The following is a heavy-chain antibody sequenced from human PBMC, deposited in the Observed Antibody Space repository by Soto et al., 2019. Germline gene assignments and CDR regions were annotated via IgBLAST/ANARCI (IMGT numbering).Heavy chain of an antibody. CDR3: ARDPSPSEPYDPPDY. CDR1: GFTFSSYG. V-gene: IGHV3-33*01. D-gene: IGHD5-12*01. J-gene: IGHJ4*02. CDR2: IWYDGSNK. Sequence: PGGSLRLSCAASGFTFSSYGMHWVRQAPGKGLEWVAVIWYDGSNKYYADSVKGRFTISRDNSKNTLYLQMNSLRAEDTAVYYCARDPSPSEPYDPPDYWCQAPLLTVSS.